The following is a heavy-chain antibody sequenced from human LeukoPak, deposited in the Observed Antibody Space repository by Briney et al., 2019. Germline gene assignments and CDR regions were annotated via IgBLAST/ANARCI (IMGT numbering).Heavy chain of an antibody. D-gene: IGHD6-6*01. V-gene: IGHV4-59*01. CDR1: GGSISSSY. Sequence: SSETLSLTCTVSGGSISSSYWSWIRQPPGKGLEWIGYIYYTGSTTYNPSLKSRVTISVDTSKNQFSLKLSSVTAADTAVYYCARRPVDYSSSDHAFDIWGQGTMVTVSS. CDR2: IYYTGST. CDR3: ARRPVDYSSSDHAFDI. J-gene: IGHJ3*02.